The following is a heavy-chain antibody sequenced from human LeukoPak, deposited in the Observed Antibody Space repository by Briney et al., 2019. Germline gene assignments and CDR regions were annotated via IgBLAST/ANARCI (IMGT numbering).Heavy chain of an antibody. J-gene: IGHJ5*02. D-gene: IGHD2-2*01. CDR3: ASNNCSSTSCYEIQRKSWFDP. CDR2: INHSGST. V-gene: IGHV4-34*01. CDR1: GGSFSGYY. Sequence: SETLSLTCAVYGGSFSGYYWSWIRQPPGKGLEWIGEINHSGSTNYNPSLKSRVTISVDTSKNQFSLKLSSVTAADTAVYYCASNNCSSTSCYEIQRKSWFDPWGQGTLVTVSS.